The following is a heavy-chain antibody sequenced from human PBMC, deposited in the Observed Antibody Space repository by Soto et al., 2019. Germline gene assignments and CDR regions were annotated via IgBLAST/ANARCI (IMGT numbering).Heavy chain of an antibody. J-gene: IGHJ6*02. CDR3: ARGSRITGTNRRNYCMDI. CDR2: IGTAGDT. V-gene: IGHV3-13*01. Sequence: GGSLRLSCAASGFTFSSYDMHWVRQATGKGLEWFSAIGTAGDTYYPGSVKGRFTISRENAKNSLYLQMNSLRAGDTAVYYCARGSRITGTNRRNYCMDIWGQGTTVTVSS. D-gene: IGHD1-7*01. CDR1: GFTFSSYD.